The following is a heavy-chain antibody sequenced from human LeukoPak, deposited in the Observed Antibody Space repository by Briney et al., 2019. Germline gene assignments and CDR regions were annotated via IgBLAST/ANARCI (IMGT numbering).Heavy chain of an antibody. J-gene: IGHJ4*02. CDR2: IYYSGST. D-gene: IGHD2-2*01. CDR3: ARGCSSTSCPVDY. Sequence: QTLSLTCTVSGGSISSGDYYWSWIRQPPGTGLEWIGYIYYSGSTYYNPSLKSRVTISVDTSKNQFSLKLSSVTAADTAVYYCARGCSSTSCPVDYWGQGTLVTVSS. CDR1: GGSISSGDYY. V-gene: IGHV4-30-4*01.